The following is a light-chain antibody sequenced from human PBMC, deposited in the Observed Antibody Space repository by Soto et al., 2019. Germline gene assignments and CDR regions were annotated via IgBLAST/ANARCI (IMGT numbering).Light chain of an antibody. CDR3: TSYTTSSTLV. CDR2: EVS. J-gene: IGLJ2*01. Sequence: QSALTQPASVSGSPGQSITISCTGTSSDVGAYNYVSWYQQPPGKAPKLMIYEVSYRPSGVSIRFSGSKSGNTASLTISGLQAEDEADYYCTSYTTSSTLVFGGGTQLTVL. V-gene: IGLV2-14*01. CDR1: SSDVGAYNY.